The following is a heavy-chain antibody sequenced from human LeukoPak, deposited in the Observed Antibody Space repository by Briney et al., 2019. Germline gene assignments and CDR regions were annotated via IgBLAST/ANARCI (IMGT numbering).Heavy chain of an antibody. CDR2: IHHSGST. CDR3: ASYGSGSYRFDP. V-gene: IGHV4-31*03. Sequence: SETLSLTCTVSGGSISSGNYYWSWIRQHPGEGLEWIGYIHHSGSTYYNPSLKSRVIISVDTSKNQFSLKLNSVTAADTAVYYCASYGSGSYRFDPWGQGTLVTVSS. D-gene: IGHD3-10*01. CDR1: GGSISSGNYY. J-gene: IGHJ5*02.